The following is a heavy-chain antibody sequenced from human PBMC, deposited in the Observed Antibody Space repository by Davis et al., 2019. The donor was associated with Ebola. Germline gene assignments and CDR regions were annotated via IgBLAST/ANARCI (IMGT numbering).Heavy chain of an antibody. CDR2: ISSSSSNR. V-gene: IGHV3-21*04. Sequence: GESLKISCAASGFTFSRFGMNWVRQAPGKGLEWVSFISSSSSNRFYADSVKGRFTISRDNSKNMLYLQMNSLRPEDTAVYYCAKNLWRRIGAAAGTSDFWGQGALATVSS. J-gene: IGHJ4*02. CDR1: GFTFSRFG. D-gene: IGHD6-13*01. CDR3: AKNLWRRIGAAAGTSDF.